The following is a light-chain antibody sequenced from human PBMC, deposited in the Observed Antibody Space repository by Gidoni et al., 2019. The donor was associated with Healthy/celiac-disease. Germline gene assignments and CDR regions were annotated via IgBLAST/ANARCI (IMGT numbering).Light chain of an antibody. Sequence: EIVMTQSPATLSVSPGERATLSCRASQSVSSNLAWYQQKPGQAPRLLIYGASTRATGNPARFSGSWSGTEVTFTISSLQSEDFAVYYCQQYNNWAPLTFGGGTKVEIK. J-gene: IGKJ4*01. CDR3: QQYNNWAPLT. CDR1: QSVSSN. V-gene: IGKV3-15*01. CDR2: GAS.